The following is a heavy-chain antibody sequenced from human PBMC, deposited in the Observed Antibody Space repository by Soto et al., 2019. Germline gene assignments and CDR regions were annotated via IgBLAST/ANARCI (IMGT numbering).Heavy chain of an antibody. V-gene: IGHV3-30*18. CDR1: GFIFRNYD. Sequence: QVQLVESGGGVVQPGRSLSLSCVASGFIFRNYDLHWVRQAPGKGLEWLTSISYDGSNTFYAESVKGRFTIYRDTSKTTLCLQMNSLRADDTAVYYCAKDSGHLPRYFDFWGQGTLVTVSS. CDR2: ISYDGSNT. CDR3: AKDSGHLPRYFDF. J-gene: IGHJ4*02.